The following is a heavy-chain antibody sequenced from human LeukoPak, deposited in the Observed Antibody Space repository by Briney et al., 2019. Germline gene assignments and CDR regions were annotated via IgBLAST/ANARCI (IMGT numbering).Heavy chain of an antibody. CDR3: ARDTRYFDWLSPGSAFDI. J-gene: IGHJ3*02. V-gene: IGHV1-2*02. D-gene: IGHD3-9*01. Sequence: ASVKVSCKASGYTFTGYYIHWVRQAPGQGLEWMGWINPNSGGTNYAQKFQGRVTMTRDTSISTAYMELRSLRSDDTAVYYCARDTRYFDWLSPGSAFDIWGQGTMVTVSS. CDR1: GYTFTGYY. CDR2: INPNSGGT.